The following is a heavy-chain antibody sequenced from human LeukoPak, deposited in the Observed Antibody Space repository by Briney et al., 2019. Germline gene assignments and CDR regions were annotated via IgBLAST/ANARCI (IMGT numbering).Heavy chain of an antibody. Sequence: GGSLRLSCAASGFTFSDHCMDWVRQAPGKGLEWIGRTKNKAHTYTTEYAASVKGRFTISRDDSKNSLYLQMNSLKTEDTAVYYCASPQRFGQLFFYYWGQGTLVTVSS. D-gene: IGHD3-10*01. CDR3: ASPQRFGQLFFYY. CDR1: GFTFSDHC. CDR2: TKNKAHTYTT. J-gene: IGHJ4*02. V-gene: IGHV3-72*01.